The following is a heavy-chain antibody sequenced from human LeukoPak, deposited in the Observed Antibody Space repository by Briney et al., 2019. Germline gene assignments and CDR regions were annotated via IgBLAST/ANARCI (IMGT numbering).Heavy chain of an antibody. J-gene: IGHJ4*02. CDR1: GFTFSSYS. CDR3: ARRVSGSFDY. V-gene: IGHV3-21*01. D-gene: IGHD3-3*01. CDR2: ISSSSSYI. Sequence: GGSLRLSCAASGFTFSSYSMNWVRKAPGKGLEWVSSISSSSSYIYYADSVKGRFTISRDNAKNSLYLQMNSLRAEDTAVYYCARRVSGSFDYWGQGTLVTVSS.